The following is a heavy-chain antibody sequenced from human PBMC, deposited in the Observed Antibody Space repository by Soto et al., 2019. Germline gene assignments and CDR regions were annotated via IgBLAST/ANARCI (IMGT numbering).Heavy chain of an antibody. D-gene: IGHD6-13*01. CDR2: ISYDGSNK. CDR3: AKDSFLDLDHEYSGSWYRGDYFDY. J-gene: IGHJ4*02. CDR1: GFTFSSYG. V-gene: IGHV3-30*18. Sequence: GGSLRLSCAASGFTFSSYGMHWVRQAPGKGLEWVAVISYDGSNKYYADSVKGRFTISRDNSKNTLYLQMNSLRAEDTAVYYCAKDSFLDLDHEYSGSWYRGDYFDYWGQGTLVTVSS.